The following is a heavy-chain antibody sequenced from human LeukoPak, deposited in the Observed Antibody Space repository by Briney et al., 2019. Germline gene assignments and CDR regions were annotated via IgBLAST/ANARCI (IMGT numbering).Heavy chain of an antibody. J-gene: IGHJ5*02. D-gene: IGHD2-2*01. CDR1: GYTFTSYD. CDR2: IIPIFGTA. Sequence: ASVKVSCKASGYTFTSYDINWVRQAPGQGLEWMGGIIPIFGTANYAQKFQGRVTITADESTSTAYMELSSLRSEDTAVYYCATSSTSRPFDPWGQGTLVTVSS. V-gene: IGHV1-69*13. CDR3: ATSSTSRPFDP.